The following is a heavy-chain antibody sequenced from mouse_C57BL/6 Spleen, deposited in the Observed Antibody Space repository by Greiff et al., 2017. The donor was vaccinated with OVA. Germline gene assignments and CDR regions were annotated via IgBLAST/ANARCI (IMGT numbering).Heavy chain of an antibody. CDR3: ASYDGYYPWYFDV. D-gene: IGHD2-3*01. J-gene: IGHJ1*03. V-gene: IGHV1-82*01. CDR1: GYAFSSSW. Sequence: VKLVESGPELVKPGASVKISCKASGYAFSSSWMNWVKQRPGKGLEWIGRIYPGDGDTNYNGKFKGKATLTADKSSSTAYMQLSSLTSEDSAVYFCASYDGYYPWYFDVWGTGTTVTVSS. CDR2: IYPGDGDT.